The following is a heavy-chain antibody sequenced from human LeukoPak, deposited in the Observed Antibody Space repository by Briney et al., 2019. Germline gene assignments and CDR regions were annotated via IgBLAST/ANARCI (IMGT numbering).Heavy chain of an antibody. Sequence: GGSLRLSCAASGFTFSGSAMHWVRQASGKGLEWVGRIKSKANNYATAYAASVKGRFTISRDESENTAFLQMTSLKTEDTAVYYCTRRGDGDYGDYWGQGTLVTVSS. V-gene: IGHV3-73*01. CDR2: IKSKANNYAT. D-gene: IGHD4-17*01. CDR3: TRRGDGDYGDY. J-gene: IGHJ4*02. CDR1: GFTFSGSA.